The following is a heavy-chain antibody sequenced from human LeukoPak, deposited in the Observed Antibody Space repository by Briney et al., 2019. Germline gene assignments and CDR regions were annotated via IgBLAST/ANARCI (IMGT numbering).Heavy chain of an antibody. J-gene: IGHJ4*02. CDR3: ARGDREFGY. Sequence: SETLSLTCTVSGGSMSNYYWSWIRQPPGKGLEWIGYVFYTGSTYKNPSLESRVTISLVTSKNQFSLTLTSVTAADTAVYYCARGDREFGYWGQGTLVTVSS. V-gene: IGHV4-59*08. D-gene: IGHD3-10*01. CDR1: GGSMSNYY. CDR2: VFYTGST.